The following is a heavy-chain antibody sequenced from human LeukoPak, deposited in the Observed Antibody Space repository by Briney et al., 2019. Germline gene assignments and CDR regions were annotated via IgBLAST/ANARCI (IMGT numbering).Heavy chain of an antibody. V-gene: IGHV4-59*01. J-gene: IGHJ3*02. CDR2: IYYSGST. CDR1: GGSISSYY. Sequence: PSETLSLTCTVSGGSISSYYRSWIRQPPGKGLEWIGYIYYSGSTNYNPSLKSRVTISVDTSKNQFSLKLSSVTAADTAVYYCARTGVLLWFGELLFDAFDIWGQGTMVTVSS. D-gene: IGHD3-10*01. CDR3: ARTGVLLWFGELLFDAFDI.